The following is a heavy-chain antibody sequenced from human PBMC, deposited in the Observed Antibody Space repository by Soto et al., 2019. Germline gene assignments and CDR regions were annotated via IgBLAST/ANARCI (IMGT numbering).Heavy chain of an antibody. J-gene: IGHJ5*02. D-gene: IGHD2-2*01. CDR3: ASYYCSSTSCYVGWFDP. CDR2: IYYSGST. CDR1: GGSISSSSYY. V-gene: IGHV4-39*01. Sequence: SETLSLTCTVSGGSISSSSYYWGWIRQPPGKGLEWIGSIYYSGSTYYNPSLKSRVTISVDTSKNQFSLKLSSVTAADTAVYYCASYYCSSTSCYVGWFDPWGQGTLVTVSS.